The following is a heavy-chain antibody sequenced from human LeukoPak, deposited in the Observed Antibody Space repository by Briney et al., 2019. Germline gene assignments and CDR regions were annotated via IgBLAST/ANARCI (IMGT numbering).Heavy chain of an antibody. D-gene: IGHD6-13*01. Sequence: GGSLRLSCAASGFTFSSYAISWGRQAPGKGLECVSAISGSGGSAYYADSVKGRFTISRDNSKNTLYLQMNSLRAEDTAVYYCAKSLWQQLIQRTTLDNWGQGTLVTVSS. V-gene: IGHV3-23*01. CDR3: AKSLWQQLIQRTTLDN. J-gene: IGHJ4*02. CDR2: ISGSGGSA. CDR1: GFTFSSYA.